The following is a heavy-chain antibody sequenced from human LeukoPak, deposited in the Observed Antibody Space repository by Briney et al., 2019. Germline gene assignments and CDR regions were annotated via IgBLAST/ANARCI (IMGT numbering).Heavy chain of an antibody. Sequence: GGSLRLSCAVSGFTLSSYSVRWVREARGEAREWLSLINGSRSDIYYAAQVKGRFTISSDHAKNSLYLQMNSLRAEDTAVYYCARGPGIAVAPLQHWGQGTLVTVSS. CDR3: ARGPGIAVAPLQH. J-gene: IGHJ1*01. D-gene: IGHD6-19*01. CDR1: GFTLSSYS. V-gene: IGHV3-21*01. CDR2: INGSRSDI.